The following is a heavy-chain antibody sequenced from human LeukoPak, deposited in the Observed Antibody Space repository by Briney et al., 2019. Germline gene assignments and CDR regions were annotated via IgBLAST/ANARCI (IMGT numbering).Heavy chain of an antibody. V-gene: IGHV3-23*01. D-gene: IGHD6-13*01. CDR2: ITDGADT. CDR1: GFPFGSYA. J-gene: IGHJ4*02. Sequence: GGSLRLSCAASGFPFGSYAMTWVRQAPGKGLESVSVITDGADTYYADSVKGRFTISRDNSKNTLYLQMNSLRTEDTAVYYCARALGSSWDSSLDSWGQGTLVPVSS. CDR3: ARALGSSWDSSLDS.